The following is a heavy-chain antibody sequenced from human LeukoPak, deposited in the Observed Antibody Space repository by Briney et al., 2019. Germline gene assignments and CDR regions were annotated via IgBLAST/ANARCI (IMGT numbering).Heavy chain of an antibody. CDR3: ARDLDWLFDY. V-gene: IGHV1-69*04. Sequence: ASVKVSCKAAGGTFSSYAISWVRQARGQGLEWMGRIIPILGIANYAQKFQGRVTITADKSTSTAYMELSSLRSEDTAVYYCARDLDWLFDYWGQGTLVTVSS. CDR1: GGTFSSYA. J-gene: IGHJ4*02. CDR2: IIPILGIA. D-gene: IGHD3-9*01.